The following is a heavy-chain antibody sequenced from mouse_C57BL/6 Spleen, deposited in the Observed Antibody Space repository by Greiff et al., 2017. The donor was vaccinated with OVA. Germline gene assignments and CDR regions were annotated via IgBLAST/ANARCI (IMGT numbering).Heavy chain of an antibody. CDR2: ISSGSSTL. CDR3: ARREYFDV. Sequence: VQLKESGGGLVKPGGSLKLSCAASGFTFSDYGMHWVRQAPEKGLEWVAYISSGSSTLYYADTVKGRFTISRDKAKNTLFLQMTSLRSEDTAMEYCARREYFDVWGTGTTVTVSS. CDR1: GFTFSDYG. J-gene: IGHJ1*03. V-gene: IGHV5-17*01.